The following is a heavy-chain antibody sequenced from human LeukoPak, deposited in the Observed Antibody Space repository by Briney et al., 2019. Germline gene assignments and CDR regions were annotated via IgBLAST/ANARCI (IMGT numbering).Heavy chain of an antibody. CDR3: VLTTVTNPLSSTFDY. CDR2: IYPGDSDT. V-gene: IGHV5-51*01. D-gene: IGHD4-17*01. J-gene: IGHJ4*02. CDR1: GYSFTSYW. Sequence: GESLKISCKGSGYSFTSYWIGWGRQMPGKGLEWRGIIYPGDSDTRYSPSFQGQVTISADKSISTAYLQWSSLKASDTAMYYCVLTTVTNPLSSTFDYWGQGTLVTVSS.